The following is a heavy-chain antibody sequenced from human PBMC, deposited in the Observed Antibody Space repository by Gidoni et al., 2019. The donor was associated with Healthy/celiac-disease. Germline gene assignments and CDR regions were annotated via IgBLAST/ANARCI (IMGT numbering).Heavy chain of an antibody. Sequence: VESGGGLVQPWGSLRLSCSAPAFTFRSFDMHWVRQSTGKGLEWVSAIGTAGDTYYPGYVEGRFTISRENGKNSLYLQMNSLRAGDTAVYYCARDRSSLGYCSSTSCYRPHYYYMDVWGKGTTVTVSS. CDR2: IGTAGDT. CDR1: AFTFRSFD. CDR3: ARDRSSLGYCSSTSCYRPHYYYMDV. J-gene: IGHJ6*03. D-gene: IGHD2-2*02. V-gene: IGHV3-13*01.